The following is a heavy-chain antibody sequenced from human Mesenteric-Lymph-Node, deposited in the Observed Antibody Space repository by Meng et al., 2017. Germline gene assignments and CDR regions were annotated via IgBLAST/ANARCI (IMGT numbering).Heavy chain of an antibody. D-gene: IGHD1-1*01. CDR3: TNDRLSH. Sequence: GESLKISCAASGFTFSSYSMNWVRQAPGKGLEWVSRVNPEGNIPDYADSAKGRFIILRDNAKSTVYLQLNSLRAEDTAVYYCTNDRLSHWGQGTLVTVSS. CDR2: VNPEGNIP. V-gene: IGHV3-74*01. J-gene: IGHJ1*01. CDR1: GFTFSSYS.